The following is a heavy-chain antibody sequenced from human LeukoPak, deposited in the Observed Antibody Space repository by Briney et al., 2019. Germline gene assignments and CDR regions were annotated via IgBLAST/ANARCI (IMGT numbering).Heavy chain of an antibody. D-gene: IGHD2-15*01. CDR1: GGSISSYY. CDR3: ARYCSGGSCLDP. V-gene: IGHV4-59*01. CDR2: IYYSGGT. Sequence: PSETLSLTCTVSGGSISSYYWSWIRQPPGKGLEWIGYIYYSGGTNYNPSLKSRVTISVDTSKNQFSLKLSSVTAADTAVYYCARYCSGGSCLDPWGQGTLVTVSS. J-gene: IGHJ5*02.